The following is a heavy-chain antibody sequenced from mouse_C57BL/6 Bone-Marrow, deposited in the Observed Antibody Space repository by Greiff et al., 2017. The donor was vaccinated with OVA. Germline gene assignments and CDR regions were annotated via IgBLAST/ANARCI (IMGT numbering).Heavy chain of an antibody. CDR2: ISDGGSYT. Sequence: DVKLVESGGGLVKPGGSLKLSCAASGFTFSSYAMSWVRQTPEKRLEWVATISDGGSYTYYPDNVKGRFTISRDNAKNNLYLQMSHLQSEDTAMYYCARDYGYYFFAYWGQGTLVTVSA. CDR3: ARDYGYYFFAY. CDR1: GFTFSSYA. V-gene: IGHV5-4*01. J-gene: IGHJ3*01. D-gene: IGHD2-3*01.